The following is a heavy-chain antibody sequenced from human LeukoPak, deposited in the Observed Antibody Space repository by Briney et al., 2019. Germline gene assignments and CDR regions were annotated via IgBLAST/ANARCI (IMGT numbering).Heavy chain of an antibody. J-gene: IGHJ4*02. Sequence: SGTLSLTCTVSGGSISSGGYYWSWLRQHPGKGLEWIGYIYYSGSTYYNPSLKSLVTISVDTSKNQFSLKLSSVTAADTAVYYCARDSNWGTIFDYWGQGTLVTVSS. CDR3: ARDSNWGTIFDY. D-gene: IGHD7-27*01. CDR1: GGSISSGGYY. CDR2: IYYSGST. V-gene: IGHV4-31*01.